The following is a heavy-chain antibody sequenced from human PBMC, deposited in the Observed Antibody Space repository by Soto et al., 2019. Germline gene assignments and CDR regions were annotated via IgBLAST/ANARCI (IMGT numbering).Heavy chain of an antibody. CDR3: AKETYSVPLDY. Sequence: QVQLVESGGGVVQPGRSLRLSCAASGFTFSSYGMHWVRQAPGKGLEWVAVISYDGSNKYYADSVKGRFTISRDNSQNTLDLQMNSLRAEDTAVYYCAKETYSVPLDYWGQGTLVTVSS. D-gene: IGHD2-15*01. J-gene: IGHJ4*02. CDR1: GFTFSSYG. CDR2: ISYDGSNK. V-gene: IGHV3-30*18.